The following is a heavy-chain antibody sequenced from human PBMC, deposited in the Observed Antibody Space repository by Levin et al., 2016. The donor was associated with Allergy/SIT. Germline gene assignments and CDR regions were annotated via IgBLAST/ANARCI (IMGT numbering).Heavy chain of an antibody. CDR3: ARTRGMASIIVNDAFDI. CDR2: IWYDGSNK. V-gene: IGHV3-33*01. Sequence: VRQAPGKGLEWVAVIWYDGSNKYYADSVKGRFTISRDNSKNTLYLQMNSLRGEDTAVYYCARTRGMASIIVNDAFDIWGQGTMVTVSS. J-gene: IGHJ3*02. D-gene: IGHD5-24*01.